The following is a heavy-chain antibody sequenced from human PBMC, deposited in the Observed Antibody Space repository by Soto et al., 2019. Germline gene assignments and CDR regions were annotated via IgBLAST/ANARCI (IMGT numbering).Heavy chain of an antibody. D-gene: IGHD2-2*01. CDR2: ISGSGGSS. Sequence: EVQLLESGGGLVQPGGSRRLSCATSGFTVSNYAMSWVRQAPGKGLEWVSGISGSGGSSYYADSVKGRFTISRDNSKNTLNLQMDSLSAEDTAVYYCAKKSTDSSGYSDYWGQGTVVTVSS. J-gene: IGHJ4*02. V-gene: IGHV3-23*01. CDR3: AKKSTDSSGYSDY. CDR1: GFTVSNYA.